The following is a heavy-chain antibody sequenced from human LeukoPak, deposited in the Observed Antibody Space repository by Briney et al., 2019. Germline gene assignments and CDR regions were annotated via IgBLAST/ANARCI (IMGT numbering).Heavy chain of an antibody. J-gene: IGHJ4*02. D-gene: IGHD3-22*01. CDR2: INSDGNTT. Sequence: GGSLRLSCAASGFTFSSYWMHWVRQVPGKGLVWVSRINSDGNTTTYADSVKGRFTIPRDNAKNPLYLQMNSLSAEATAVYYCARVTYYYDSSGYQRAIYYFDYWGQGTLVTVSS. CDR1: GFTFSSYW. V-gene: IGHV3-74*01. CDR3: ARVTYYYDSSGYQRAIYYFDY.